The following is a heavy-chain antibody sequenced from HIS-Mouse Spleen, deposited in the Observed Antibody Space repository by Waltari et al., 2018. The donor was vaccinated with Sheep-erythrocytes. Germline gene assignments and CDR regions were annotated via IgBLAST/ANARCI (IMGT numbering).Heavy chain of an antibody. CDR3: AQTGATTPHFDY. CDR2: SIPYRGIA. Sequence: QVQLVQSGAEVKKPGSSVKVSCKASGGTFSSYAISWVRQAPGQGLEWMGRSIPYRGIANYAQKFQGRVTITADKSTSTAYMELSSLRSEDTAVYYCAQTGATTPHFDYWGQGTLVTVSS. J-gene: IGHJ4*02. V-gene: IGHV1-69*04. CDR1: GGTFSSYA. D-gene: IGHD1-26*01.